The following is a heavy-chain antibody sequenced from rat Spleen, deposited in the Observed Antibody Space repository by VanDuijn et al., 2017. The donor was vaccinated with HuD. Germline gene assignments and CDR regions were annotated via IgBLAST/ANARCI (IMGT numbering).Heavy chain of an antibody. CDR3: ARDRGHTMGITPFDY. CDR1: GFSLTSYN. D-gene: IGHD1-9*01. CDR2: MWSGGST. Sequence: QVQLMESGPGLVQPSETLSLTCTVSGFSLTSYNVHWVRQPPGKGLEWMGVMWSGGSTDYNSALKSRLSISRDTSKNQVFLKMNSLQSEDTTTYYCARDRGHTMGITPFDYWGQGVMVTVSS. V-gene: IGHV2-45*01. J-gene: IGHJ2*01.